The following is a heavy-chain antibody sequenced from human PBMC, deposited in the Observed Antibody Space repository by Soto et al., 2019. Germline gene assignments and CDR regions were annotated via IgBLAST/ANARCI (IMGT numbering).Heavy chain of an antibody. V-gene: IGHV3-33*01. D-gene: IGHD5-18*01. J-gene: IGHJ6*02. CDR2: IWYDGSNK. CDR1: GFTFSSYG. Sequence: PGGSLRLSCAASGFTFSSYGMHWVRQAPGKGLEWVAVIWYDGSNKYYADYVKGRFTISRDNSKNTLYLQMNSLRAEDTAVYYIAREGYSYGAYYYYGMDVWGQGTTVTVSS. CDR3: AREGYSYGAYYYYGMDV.